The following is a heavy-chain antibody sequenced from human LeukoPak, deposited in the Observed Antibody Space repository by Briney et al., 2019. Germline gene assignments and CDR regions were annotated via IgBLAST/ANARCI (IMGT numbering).Heavy chain of an antibody. CDR2: ISSNGGST. V-gene: IGHV3-64D*06. Sequence: GGSLRLSCSASGFTLSRYGMHWVRQAPGKGLEYVSGISSNGGSTNYADSVKGRFTISRDNSKNTLHLQMSSLRAEDTAAYYCVKGYCSSISCSLIDYGGQGTLVTASS. CDR3: VKGYCSSISCSLIDY. D-gene: IGHD2-2*01. J-gene: IGHJ4*02. CDR1: GFTLSRYG.